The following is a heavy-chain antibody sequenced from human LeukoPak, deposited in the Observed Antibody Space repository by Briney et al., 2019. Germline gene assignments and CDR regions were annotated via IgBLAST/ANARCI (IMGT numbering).Heavy chain of an antibody. CDR2: VYYTGNT. CDR1: GGTLNSFY. Sequence: SETLSLTCSASGGTLNSFYWCWIRQPPGKGLEWIGYVYYTGNTNYNPSLKSRVTISADTSKNQFSLKLSSVTAADTAVYYCARGVYIAAAQYGYWGQGTLVSVSS. V-gene: IGHV4-59*01. D-gene: IGHD6-13*01. CDR3: ARGVYIAAAQYGY. J-gene: IGHJ4*02.